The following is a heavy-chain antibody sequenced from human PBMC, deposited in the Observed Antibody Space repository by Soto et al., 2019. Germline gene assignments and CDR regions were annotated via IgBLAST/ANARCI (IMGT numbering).Heavy chain of an antibody. V-gene: IGHV3-30*18. Sequence: QVQLVASGGGVVQPGRSLRLSCAASGFTFSSYGMHWVRQAPGKGLEWVAVISYDGSNKYYADSVKGRFTISRDNSKNTLYLQMNSLRAEDTAVYYCAKDGGVMVYAIGYFDYWGQGTLVTVSS. CDR2: ISYDGSNK. J-gene: IGHJ4*02. D-gene: IGHD2-8*01. CDR1: GFTFSSYG. CDR3: AKDGGVMVYAIGYFDY.